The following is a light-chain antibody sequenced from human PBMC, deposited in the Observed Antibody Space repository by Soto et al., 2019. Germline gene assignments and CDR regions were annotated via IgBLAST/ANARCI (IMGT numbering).Light chain of an antibody. CDR3: QQYCSSPWT. J-gene: IGKJ1*01. Sequence: DIVMTQSPDSLAVSLGERATINCRSSQSVLYSSCNKNYLAWYQQKPGQPPKLLIYWASTRESGVPDRFSGSGSGTDFTLTISSLQAEDVAVYYCQQYCSSPWTFGQGTKVEIK. CDR1: QSVLYSSCNKNY. V-gene: IGKV4-1*01. CDR2: WAS.